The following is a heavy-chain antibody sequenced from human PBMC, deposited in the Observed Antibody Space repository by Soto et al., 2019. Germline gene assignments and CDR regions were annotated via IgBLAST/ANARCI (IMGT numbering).Heavy chain of an antibody. CDR3: AKTLTYYYDSSGYVTDQFDY. D-gene: IGHD3-22*01. J-gene: IGHJ4*02. CDR2: IYHSGST. Sequence: PSETLSLTCAVSGGSISSGGYSWSWIRQPPGKGLEWIGYIYHSGSTYYNPSLKSRVTISVDRSKNQFSLKLSSVTAADTAVYYCAKTLTYYYDSSGYVTDQFDYWGQGTLVTVSS. CDR1: GGSISSGGYS. V-gene: IGHV4-30-2*01.